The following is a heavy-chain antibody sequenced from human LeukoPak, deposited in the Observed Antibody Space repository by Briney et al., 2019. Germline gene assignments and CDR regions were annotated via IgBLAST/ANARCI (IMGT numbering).Heavy chain of an antibody. CDR2: ISSSGGTI. D-gene: IGHD6-19*01. V-gene: IGHV3-11*04. CDR1: GFTFSDYY. J-gene: IGHJ3*02. CDR3: AGYSSGWFGAFHI. Sequence: KPGGSLRLSCAASGFTFSDYYMNWIRQAPGKGLEWISYISSSGGTIYYADSVKGRFTISRDNAKNSLYLQMNSLRAEDTAVYYCAGYSSGWFGAFHIWGRGTMVTVSS.